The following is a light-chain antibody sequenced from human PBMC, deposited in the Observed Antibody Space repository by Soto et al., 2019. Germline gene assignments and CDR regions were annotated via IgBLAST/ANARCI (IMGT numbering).Light chain of an antibody. J-gene: IGKJ1*01. CDR2: GAS. CDR1: QSVSSSY. V-gene: IGKV3-20*01. Sequence: MVLTQFPGTLSLSPGERASLSCRASQSVSSSYLAWYQQKPGQAPRLLIYGASSRATGIPDRFSGSGSGTDFTLTITRLEPEDFAVYYCQQYGSSPQTFGHGTKVDIK. CDR3: QQYGSSPQT.